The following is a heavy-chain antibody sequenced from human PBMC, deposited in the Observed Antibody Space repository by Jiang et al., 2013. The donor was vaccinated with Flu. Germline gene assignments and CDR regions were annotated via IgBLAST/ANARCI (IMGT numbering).Heavy chain of an antibody. CDR3: ARRRRISGGSSLDGFDI. D-gene: IGHD6-6*01. CDR1: GFSLSTSGMG. CDR2: IYWDDDK. Sequence: KPTQTLTLTCTFSGFSLSTSGMGVGWIRQPPGKALEWLALIYWDDDKRYSPSLKSGPTISKDTAKNXVVLTVTNMDSVDTATYYCARRRRISGGSSLDGFDIWGQGTKVTVSS. J-gene: IGHJ3*02. V-gene: IGHV2-5*02.